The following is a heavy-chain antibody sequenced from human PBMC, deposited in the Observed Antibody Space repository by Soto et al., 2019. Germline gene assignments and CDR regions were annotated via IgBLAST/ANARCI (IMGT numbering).Heavy chain of an antibody. V-gene: IGHV1-3*01. CDR1: GYTFTSYA. D-gene: IGHD3-9*01. J-gene: IGHJ5*02. Sequence: ASVKVSCKASGYTFTSYAMHWVRQAPGQRLEWMGWINAGNGNTKYSQKFQGRVTITRDTSASTAYMELSSLRSEDTAVYYCARPSNYDILTGYFDWFDPWGQGTLVTVSS. CDR2: INAGNGNT. CDR3: ARPSNYDILTGYFDWFDP.